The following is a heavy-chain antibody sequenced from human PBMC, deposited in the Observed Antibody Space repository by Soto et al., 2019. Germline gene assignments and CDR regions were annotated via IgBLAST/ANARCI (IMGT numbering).Heavy chain of an antibody. CDR2: ISPMFGAA. V-gene: IGHV1-69*19. Sequence: QVQLVQSGAEMKKPGSSVKVSCQSSGGTFNTYAMNWVRQAPGQGPEWMGDISPMFGAANYAPKFQGRVTITAHEPTGIWYLQVSSFKSEDTGLCGRARQGQVHPPPFGDGGQGTLVTVSS. CDR1: GGTFNTYA. D-gene: IGHD3-10*01. J-gene: IGHJ4*02. CDR3: ARQGQVHPPPFGD.